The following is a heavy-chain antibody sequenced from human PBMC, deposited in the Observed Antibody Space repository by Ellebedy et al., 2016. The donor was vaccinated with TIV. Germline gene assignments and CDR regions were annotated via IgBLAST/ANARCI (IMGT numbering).Heavy chain of an antibody. J-gene: IGHJ4*02. CDR2: ISSSGVSS. CDR3: AKLDSGGYYYGRLDY. CDR1: GFTFRNFA. D-gene: IGHD3-22*01. Sequence: GGSLRLSCAASGFTFRNFAMTWVRQAPGKGLEWVSSISSSGVSSDYADSVRGRVTISRDNSKSTLYLQMDSLRADDSAEYYCAKLDSGGYYYGRLDYWGQGTLVTVSS. V-gene: IGHV3-23*01.